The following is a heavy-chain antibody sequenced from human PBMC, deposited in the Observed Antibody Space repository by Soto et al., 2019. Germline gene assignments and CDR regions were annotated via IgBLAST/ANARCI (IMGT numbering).Heavy chain of an antibody. J-gene: IGHJ6*02. V-gene: IGHV1-2*02. CDR1: GYTFAGYY. CDR3: ARDIVVVPAAPGYGMDV. CDR2: INPNSGGT. D-gene: IGHD2-2*01. Sequence: ASVKVSCKASGYTFAGYYMHWVRQAPGQGLEWMGWINPNSGGTNYAQKFQGRVTMTRDTSISTAYTELSRLRSDDTAVYYCARDIVVVPAAPGYGMDVWGQGTTVTVSS.